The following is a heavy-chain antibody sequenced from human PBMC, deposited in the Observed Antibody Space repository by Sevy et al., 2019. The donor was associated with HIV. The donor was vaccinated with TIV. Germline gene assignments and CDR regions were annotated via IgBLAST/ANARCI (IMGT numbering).Heavy chain of an antibody. D-gene: IGHD3-3*01. CDR2: IYTSGRT. J-gene: IGHJ6*02. CDR3: ARDLNDFWSGPLDV. V-gene: IGHV4-4*07. Sequence: SETLSLTCTVSGDSISSYYWSWIRQPAGKGLEWIGRIYTSGRTNYNPSLKSRVTMSVDTSKNQFSLKLTSVTAADTAVYYCARDLNDFWSGPLDVWGQGTTVTVSS. CDR1: GDSISSYY.